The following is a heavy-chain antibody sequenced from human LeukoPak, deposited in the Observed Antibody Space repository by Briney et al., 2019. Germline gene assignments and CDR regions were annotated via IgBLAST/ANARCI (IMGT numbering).Heavy chain of an antibody. CDR3: AKDVYDSSGYLDY. V-gene: IGHV3-30*18. Sequence: PGRSLRLSCAASGFTFSSYGMHWVRQAPGKGLEWVAVISYDGSNKYYADSVKGRFTISRDNSKNTLYLQMNSLRAEDTAVYYCAKDVYDSSGYLDYWGQGTLVTVS. CDR1: GFTFSSYG. CDR2: ISYDGSNK. D-gene: IGHD3-22*01. J-gene: IGHJ4*02.